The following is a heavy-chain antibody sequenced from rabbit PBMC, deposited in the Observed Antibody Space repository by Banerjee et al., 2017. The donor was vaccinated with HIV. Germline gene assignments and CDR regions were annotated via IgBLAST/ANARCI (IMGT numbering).Heavy chain of an antibody. CDR1: GFTIISYW. Sequence: QEQLLVSVGGLCLPEGSLPLTCTLSGFTIISYWMCWVRQAPGKGLEWITCAGSGSTYYASWAKGRFTISKTSSTTVTLQMTSLTAADTATYFCARQFNLWGQGTLVTVS. J-gene: IGHJ4*01. V-gene: IGHV1S45*01. CDR3: ARQFNL. CDR2: AGSGST.